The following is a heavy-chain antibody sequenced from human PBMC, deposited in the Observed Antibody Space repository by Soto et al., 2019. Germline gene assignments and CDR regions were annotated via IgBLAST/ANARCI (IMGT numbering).Heavy chain of an antibody. CDR1: GYSFTSYW. V-gene: IGHV5-51*01. D-gene: IGHD2-2*01. Sequence: PGESLTISCKGSGYSFTSYWIGWVRQMPGKGLEWMGIIYPGDSDTRNSPSFQGQVTISADKSISTAYLQWSSLKASDTALYYCASAYCSSTSCYGEDYYYYGMDVWGQGTTVTVSS. CDR2: IYPGDSDT. J-gene: IGHJ6*02. CDR3: ASAYCSSTSCYGEDYYYYGMDV.